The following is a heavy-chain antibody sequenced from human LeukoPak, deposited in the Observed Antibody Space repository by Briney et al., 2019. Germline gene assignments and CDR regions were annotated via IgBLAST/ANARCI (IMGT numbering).Heavy chain of an antibody. CDR1: GFTFSSHE. D-gene: IGHD2-2*01. CDR2: ISSSGSTK. J-gene: IGHJ3*02. V-gene: IGHV3-48*03. CDR3: ARGGYCSTTICYVLNAFDI. Sequence: GGSLRLSCAAPGFTFSSHEMNWVRQAPGKGLEWVSYISSSGSTKYYADSVKGRFTISRDSAKNSLYLQMNSLRAEDTAAYYCARGGYCSTTICYVLNAFDIWGQGTMVTVSS.